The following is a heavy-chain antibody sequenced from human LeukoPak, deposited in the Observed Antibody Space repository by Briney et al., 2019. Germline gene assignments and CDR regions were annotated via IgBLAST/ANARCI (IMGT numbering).Heavy chain of an antibody. CDR2: IYYSGTT. D-gene: IGHD4-11*01. CDR1: GGSISSGVYY. J-gene: IGHJ4*02. V-gene: IGHV4-31*03. CDR3: VVWKRDYTVDY. Sequence: PSETLSLTCTVSGGSISSGVYYWSWIRQHPGKGLEWIGYIYYSGTTYYNPSLKSRGTISIDTSKNQFSLKLTSVTAADTAVYYCVVWKRDYTVDYWGQGTLVTVSS.